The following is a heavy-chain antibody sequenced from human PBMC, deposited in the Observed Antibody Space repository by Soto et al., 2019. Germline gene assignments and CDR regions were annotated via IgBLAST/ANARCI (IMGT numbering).Heavy chain of an antibody. D-gene: IGHD5-18*01. CDR2: INPSGGST. V-gene: IGHV1-46*01. Sequence: GASLQVSWKASGYAITGYYRHWVRPAPGQGLEWMGWINPSGGSTSYAQKFQGRVTMTRDTSTSTVYMELSSLRSEDTAVYYCAREGRGYSYGLDYWGQGTLVTVSS. J-gene: IGHJ4*02. CDR1: GYAITGYY. CDR3: AREGRGYSYGLDY.